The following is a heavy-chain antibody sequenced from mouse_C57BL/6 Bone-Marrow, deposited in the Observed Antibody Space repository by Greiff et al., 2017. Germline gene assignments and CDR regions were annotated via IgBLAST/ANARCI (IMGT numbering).Heavy chain of an antibody. J-gene: IGHJ4*01. CDR1: GFNIKDYY. D-gene: IGHD1-1*01. V-gene: IGHV14-1*01. Sequence: EVKLVESGAELVRPGASVKLSCTASGFNIKDYYMHWVKQRPEQGLEWIGRIDPEDGDTEYAPKFQGKATMTADTSSNTAYLQLSSLTSEDTAVYYCTTYYYGSSLYYYAMDYWGQGTSVTVSS. CDR2: IDPEDGDT. CDR3: TTYYYGSSLYYYAMDY.